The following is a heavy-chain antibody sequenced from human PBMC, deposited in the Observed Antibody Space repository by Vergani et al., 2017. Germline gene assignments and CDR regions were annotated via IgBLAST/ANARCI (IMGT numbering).Heavy chain of an antibody. V-gene: IGHV1-69-2*01. CDR3: ATPHTVTTGGMEV. CDR1: GYTFTDHY. J-gene: IGHJ6*02. CDR2: VDPEDGET. Sequence: EVQLVQSGAEVKKPGATMKISCKVSGYTFTDHYMHWLKQAPGKGLEWMGLVDPEDGETIYAEKFKGRVTIAADTSTDTAHLELSSLRSEDTAVYYCATPHTVTTGGMEVWGQGTTVIVSS. D-gene: IGHD4-17*01.